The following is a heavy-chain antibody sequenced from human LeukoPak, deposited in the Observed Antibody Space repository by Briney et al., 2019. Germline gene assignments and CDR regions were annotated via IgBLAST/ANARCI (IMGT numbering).Heavy chain of an antibody. V-gene: IGHV4-38-2*02. J-gene: IGHJ6*04. CDR2: IYHSGST. D-gene: IGHD2-2*01. Sequence: PSETLSLTCTVSGYSITSGYYWGWIRQPPGKGLEWIGSIYHSGSTFYNPSLKSRVTISVDTSKNQFSLKLSSVTAADTAVYYCARALYCSSTSCPADVWGKGATVTVSS. CDR1: GYSITSGYY. CDR3: ARALYCSSTSCPADV.